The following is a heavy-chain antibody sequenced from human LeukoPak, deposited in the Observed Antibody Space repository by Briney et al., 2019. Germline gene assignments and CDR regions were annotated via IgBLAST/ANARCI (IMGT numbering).Heavy chain of an antibody. Sequence: GGSLRLSCAASGFTFSSYSMNWVRQAPGKGLEWVSSISSSSSYIYYADSVKGRFTISRDNAKNSLYLQMNSLRAEDTAVYYCARVKDYGDYDAFDIWGQRTMVTVSS. CDR2: ISSSSSYI. J-gene: IGHJ3*02. CDR1: GFTFSSYS. D-gene: IGHD4-17*01. V-gene: IGHV3-21*01. CDR3: ARVKDYGDYDAFDI.